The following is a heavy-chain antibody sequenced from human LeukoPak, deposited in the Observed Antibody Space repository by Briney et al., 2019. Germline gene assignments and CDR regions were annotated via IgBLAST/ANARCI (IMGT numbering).Heavy chain of an antibody. CDR2: VTASAGST. V-gene: IGHV3-23*01. CDR3: VKDQEWLVAFDF. CDR1: GFTFSDYA. J-gene: IGHJ3*01. D-gene: IGHD6-19*01. Sequence: GGSLRLSCAASGFTFSDYAMSWVRQAPGKGLEWVSGVTASAGSTKYADSVKGRFTISRDNFKNTLFLQMTGLGAEDTARYYCVKDQEWLVAFDFWGQGTVVTVSS.